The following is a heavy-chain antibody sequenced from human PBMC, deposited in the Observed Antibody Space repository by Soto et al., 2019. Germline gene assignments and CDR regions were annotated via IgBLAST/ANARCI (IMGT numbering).Heavy chain of an antibody. V-gene: IGHV4-4*02. CDR1: GVSLTSGNW. Sequence: SETLSLTCAVSGVSLTSGNWWTWVRQSPQRGLEYIGEIFHDGTANYYPSFERRVAMSVDTSRDQFSLKLTSVTAADTAVYFCARLVYDTRLNYMYFDFWGPGTLVTVSS. D-gene: IGHD3-10*01. CDR3: ARLVYDTRLNYMYFDF. CDR2: IFHDGTA. J-gene: IGHJ4*02.